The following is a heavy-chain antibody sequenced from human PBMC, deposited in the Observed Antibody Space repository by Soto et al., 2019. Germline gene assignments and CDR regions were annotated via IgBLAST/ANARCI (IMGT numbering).Heavy chain of an antibody. V-gene: IGHV1-58*01. CDR3: AAEGNCSGGSCPDAFDI. CDR2: IVVGSGNT. Sequence: SVKVSCKASGFTFTSSAVQWVRQARGQRLEWIGWIVVGSGNTNYAQKFQERVTITRDMSTSTAYMELSSLRSEDTAVYYCAAEGNCSGGSCPDAFDIWGQGTMVTVSS. J-gene: IGHJ3*02. CDR1: GFTFTSSA. D-gene: IGHD2-15*01.